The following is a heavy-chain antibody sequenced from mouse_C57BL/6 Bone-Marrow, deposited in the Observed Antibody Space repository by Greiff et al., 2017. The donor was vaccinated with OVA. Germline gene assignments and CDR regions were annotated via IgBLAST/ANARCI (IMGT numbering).Heavy chain of an antibody. V-gene: IGHV1-39*01. CDR3: THPFYGTDWYFDV. CDR2: INPNYGTT. D-gene: IGHD1-1*01. J-gene: IGHJ1*03. CDR1: GYSFTDYN. Sequence: EVQLQQSGPELVKPGASVKISCKASGYSFTDYNMNWVKQSNGKSLEWIGVINPNYGTTSYNQKFKGKATLTVDQSSSTAYMQLNSLTSEDSAVYYGTHPFYGTDWYFDVWGTGTTVTVSS.